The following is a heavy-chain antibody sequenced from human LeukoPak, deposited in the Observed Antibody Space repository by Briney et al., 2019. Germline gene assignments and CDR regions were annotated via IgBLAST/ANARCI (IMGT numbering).Heavy chain of an antibody. CDR1: GGSFSGYY. CDR2: INHSGST. D-gene: IGHD6-19*01. CDR3: ASRSRRFTVAGRGALGY. V-gene: IGHV4-34*01. J-gene: IGHJ4*02. Sequence: SETLSLTCAVYGGSFSGYYWSWIRQPSGKGLEWIGEINHSGSTNYNPSLKSRVTISVDTSKSQFSLKLSSVTAADTAVYYCASRSRRFTVAGRGALGYWGQGTLVTVSS.